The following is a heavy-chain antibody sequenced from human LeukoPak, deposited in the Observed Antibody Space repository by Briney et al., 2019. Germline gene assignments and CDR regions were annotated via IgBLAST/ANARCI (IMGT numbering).Heavy chain of an antibody. Sequence: TLSLTCTVSGGSISSGGYYWSWIRQHPGKGLEWIGYIYYSGSTYYNPSLKSRVTISVDTSKNQFSLKLSSVTTADTAVYYCARYTLGYCSGGSCYSSYFQHWGQGTLVTVSS. CDR2: IYYSGST. CDR1: GGSISSGGYY. J-gene: IGHJ1*01. V-gene: IGHV4-31*03. D-gene: IGHD2-15*01. CDR3: ARYTLGYCSGGSCYSSYFQH.